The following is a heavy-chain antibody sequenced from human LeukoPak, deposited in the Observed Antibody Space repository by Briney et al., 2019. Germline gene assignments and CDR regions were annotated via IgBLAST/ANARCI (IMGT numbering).Heavy chain of an antibody. CDR1: GYTFTSYY. D-gene: IGHD5-18*01. Sequence: ASVKVSCKASGYTFTSYYMHWVRQAPGQGLEWMGIINPSGGSTSYAQKFQGRVTITADKSTSTAYMELSSLRSEDTAVYYCARLGLYSYGLYYFDYWGQGTLVTVSS. V-gene: IGHV1-46*01. CDR2: INPSGGST. CDR3: ARLGLYSYGLYYFDY. J-gene: IGHJ4*02.